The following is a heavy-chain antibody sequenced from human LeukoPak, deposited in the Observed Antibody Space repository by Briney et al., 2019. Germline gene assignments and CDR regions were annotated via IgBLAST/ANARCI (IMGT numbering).Heavy chain of an antibody. D-gene: IGHD2-21*02. CDR1: GHSFTTYW. J-gene: IGHJ4*02. CDR2: IYPGDSDT. V-gene: IGHV5-51*01. CDR3: ARTYCGGDCYYTYFDY. Sequence: GESLKISCKGSGHSFTTYWIAWVRQMPGEGLEWMGVIYPGDSDTRYSPSFQGQVTISADKSINTAYLQWSSLKASDTAMYYCARTYCGGDCYYTYFDYWGQGTLVTVSS.